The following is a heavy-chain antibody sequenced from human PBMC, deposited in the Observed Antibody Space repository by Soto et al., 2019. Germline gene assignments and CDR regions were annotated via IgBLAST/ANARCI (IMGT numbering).Heavy chain of an antibody. CDR1: GGSISSYY. J-gene: IGHJ6*02. D-gene: IGHD2-2*01. CDR2: IYYSGST. CDR3: ARDLGYCSSTSCYLGYYYGMDV. Sequence: KPSETLSLTCTVSGGSISSYYWSWIRQPPGKGLEWIGYIYYSGSTNYNPSLKSRVTISVDTSKNQFSLKLSSVTAADTAVYYCARDLGYCSSTSCYLGYYYGMDVWGQGTTVTVSS. V-gene: IGHV4-59*01.